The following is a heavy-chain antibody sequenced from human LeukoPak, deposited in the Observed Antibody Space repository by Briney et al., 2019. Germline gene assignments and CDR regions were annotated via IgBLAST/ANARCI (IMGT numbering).Heavy chain of an antibody. Sequence: GGSLRLSCAASGFTFSGYAMSWARQAPGKGLEWVSSLSGSGGSTDYADPVKGRFTISRDNSKNTMYLQMNSLRDEDTAVYYCASSGLDLYSGYDFNWFDPWGQGTLVTVSS. J-gene: IGHJ5*02. CDR3: ASSGLDLYSGYDFNWFDP. V-gene: IGHV3-23*01. D-gene: IGHD5-12*01. CDR1: GFTFSGYA. CDR2: LSGSGGST.